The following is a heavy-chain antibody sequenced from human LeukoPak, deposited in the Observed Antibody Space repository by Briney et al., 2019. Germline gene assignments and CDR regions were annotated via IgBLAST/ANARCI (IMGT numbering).Heavy chain of an antibody. CDR1: GGSISSSSYY. CDR3: ARDRDDNLFDY. Sequence: PSQTLSLTCTVSGGSISSSSYYWSWIRQPAGKGLEWIGRIYTSGSTNYNPSLKSRVTISVNTSKNQFSLKLSSVTAADTAVYYCARDRDDNLFDYWGQGTLATVSS. V-gene: IGHV4-61*02. D-gene: IGHD1-14*01. CDR2: IYTSGST. J-gene: IGHJ4*02.